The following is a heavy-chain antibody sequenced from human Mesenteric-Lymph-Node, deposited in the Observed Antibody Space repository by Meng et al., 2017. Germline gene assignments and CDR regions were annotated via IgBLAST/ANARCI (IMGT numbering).Heavy chain of an antibody. J-gene: IGHJ4*02. V-gene: IGHV4-59*01. CDR3: ARMIGSGPFDY. CDR1: GGSISSYY. CDR2: IYYSGST. Sequence: GSLRLSCTVSGGSISSYYWSWIRQPPGKGLEWIGYIYYSGSTNYNPSLKSRVTISVDTSKNQFSLKLNSVTAADTAVYYCARMIGSGPFDYWGQGTLVTVSS. D-gene: IGHD6-19*01.